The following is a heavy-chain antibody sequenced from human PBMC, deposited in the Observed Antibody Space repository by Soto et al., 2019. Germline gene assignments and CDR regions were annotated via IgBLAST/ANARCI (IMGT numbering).Heavy chain of an antibody. D-gene: IGHD5-12*01. CDR2: IVVGSGNT. J-gene: IGHJ4*02. CDR1: GFTFASSA. Sequence: SVTVSCKASGFTFASSAVQWVRQARGQRLEWIGWIVVGSGNTNYAQKFQERVTITRDMSTSTAYMELISLRSEDTAVYYCARDSKRGYSGYDKLDYWGQGTLVTVSS. CDR3: ARDSKRGYSGYDKLDY. V-gene: IGHV1-58*01.